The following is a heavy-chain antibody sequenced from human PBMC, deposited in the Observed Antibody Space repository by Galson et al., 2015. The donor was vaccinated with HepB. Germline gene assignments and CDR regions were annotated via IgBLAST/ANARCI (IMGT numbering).Heavy chain of an antibody. V-gene: IGHV3-15*07. D-gene: IGHD3-3*01. J-gene: IGHJ6*03. CDR1: GFTFSNAW. Sequence: SLRLSCAASGFTFSNAWMNWVRQAPGKGLEWVGRIKSKTDGGTTDCAAPVKGRFTISRDDSKNTLYLQMNSLKTEDTAVYYCTTDIDLEWSEPYYYYYYYMDVWGKGTTVTVSS. CDR2: IKSKTDGGTT. CDR3: TTDIDLEWSEPYYYYYYYMDV.